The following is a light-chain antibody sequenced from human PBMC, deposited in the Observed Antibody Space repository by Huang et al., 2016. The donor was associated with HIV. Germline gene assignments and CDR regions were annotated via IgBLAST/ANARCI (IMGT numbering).Light chain of an antibody. CDR1: QSVGTS. CDR2: TAS. J-gene: IGKJ1*01. Sequence: EIVVTQSPAPLSLSPGERATLSCRASQSVGTSLAWYQQKPGQAPRLLIYTASSRMTGVPARFSGSGSGTEFTLTISSLQSEDFAVYFCQQYSNWPRRTFGQGTKV. V-gene: IGKV3-15*01. CDR3: QQYSNWPRRT.